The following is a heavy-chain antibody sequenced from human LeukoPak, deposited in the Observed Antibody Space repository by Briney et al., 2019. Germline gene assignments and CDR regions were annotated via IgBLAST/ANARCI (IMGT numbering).Heavy chain of an antibody. Sequence: GGSLRLSCAASGFTFSSYAMSWVRQAPGKGLEWVSSISSSSSYIYYADSVKGRFTISRDNAKNSLYLQMNSLRAEDTAVYYCARDPLSGRYAFDIWGQGTMVTVSS. CDR1: GFTFSSYA. CDR2: ISSSSSYI. D-gene: IGHD2-8*02. CDR3: ARDPLSGRYAFDI. J-gene: IGHJ3*02. V-gene: IGHV3-21*01.